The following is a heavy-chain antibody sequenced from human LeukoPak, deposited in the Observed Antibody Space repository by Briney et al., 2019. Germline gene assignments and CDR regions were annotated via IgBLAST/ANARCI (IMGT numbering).Heavy chain of an antibody. CDR3: ARDQGLTAPPPYGLDV. D-gene: IGHD4/OR15-4a*01. V-gene: IGHV1-69*04. Sequence: ASVKISCKTSGGTFSSSAITWVRQAPGQGLEWMGRIIPVLNITSYAQKFQGGVTITADTSTSTVYMELSSLRSEETAVYYCARDQGLTAPPPYGLDVWGQGTTVIVSS. J-gene: IGHJ6*02. CDR2: IIPVLNIT. CDR1: GGTFSSSA.